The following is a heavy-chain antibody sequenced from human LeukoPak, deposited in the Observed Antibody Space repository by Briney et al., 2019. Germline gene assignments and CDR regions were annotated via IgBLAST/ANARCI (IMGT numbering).Heavy chain of an antibody. CDR1: GFTFSSYS. J-gene: IGHJ4*02. CDR3: ARGSIAVAGTYVY. CDR2: ISSSSSYI. V-gene: IGHV3-21*01. Sequence: GGSLRLSCAASGFTFSSYSMNWVRQAPGKGLEWVSSISSSSSYIYYADSVKGRFTISRDNAKNSLYLQMNSLRAEDTAVYYGARGSIAVAGTYVYWGQGTLVTVSS. D-gene: IGHD6-19*01.